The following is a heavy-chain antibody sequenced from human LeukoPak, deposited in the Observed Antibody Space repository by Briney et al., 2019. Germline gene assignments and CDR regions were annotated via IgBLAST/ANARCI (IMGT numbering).Heavy chain of an antibody. V-gene: IGHV3-21*01. D-gene: IGHD2-21*01. CDR2: ISSRSTYI. Sequence: GGSLRLSCAASRFTFSTYSMNWVRQAPGKGLEWVSSISSRSTYIYYADSVKGRFTISRDNAKNSLYLQMNNLRAEDTAMFYCATSMAQDVDAFHIWGQGTMVTVSS. CDR3: ATSMAQDVDAFHI. J-gene: IGHJ3*02. CDR1: RFTFSTYS.